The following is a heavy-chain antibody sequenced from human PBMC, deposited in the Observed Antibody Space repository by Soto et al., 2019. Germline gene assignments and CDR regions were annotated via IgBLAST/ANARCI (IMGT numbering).Heavy chain of an antibody. Sequence: GGSLRLSCAASGFTFSSYEMNWVRQAPGKGLEWVSYISSSGSTIYYADSVKGRFTISRDNAKNSLYLQMNSLRAEDTAVYYCARGVLAVAAWGWYFDLWGRGTLVTVSS. V-gene: IGHV3-48*03. J-gene: IGHJ2*01. CDR3: ARGVLAVAAWGWYFDL. D-gene: IGHD6-19*01. CDR2: ISSSGSTI. CDR1: GFTFSSYE.